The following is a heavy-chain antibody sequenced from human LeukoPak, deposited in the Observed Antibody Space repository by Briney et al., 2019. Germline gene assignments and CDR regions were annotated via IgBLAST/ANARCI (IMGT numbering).Heavy chain of an antibody. J-gene: IGHJ3*02. CDR3: ARARNYDSSGYYVPAFDI. D-gene: IGHD3-22*01. CDR1: GYTFTSYD. V-gene: IGHV1-8*03. CDR2: MNPNSGNT. Sequence: ASVKVSCKASGYTFTSYDINWVRQATGQGLEWMGWMNPNSGNTGYAQKFQGRVTITRNTSISTAYMELSSLRSEDTAVYYCARARNYDSSGYYVPAFDIWGQGTMVTVSS.